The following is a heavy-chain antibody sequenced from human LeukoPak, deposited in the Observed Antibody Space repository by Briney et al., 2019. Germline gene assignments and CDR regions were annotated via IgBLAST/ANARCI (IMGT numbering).Heavy chain of an antibody. CDR3: SRGQLTGDDELFDY. Sequence: GGSLRLSCAASGFTVSNNYMSWVRQAPGKGLEWVSIIYSGGSTNYADSVKGRFTISRDNAKNSLYLQMNSLRAEDTAVYYCSRGQLTGDDELFDYWGQGTLVTVSS. D-gene: IGHD7-27*01. J-gene: IGHJ4*02. CDR2: IYSGGST. V-gene: IGHV3-53*01. CDR1: GFTVSNNY.